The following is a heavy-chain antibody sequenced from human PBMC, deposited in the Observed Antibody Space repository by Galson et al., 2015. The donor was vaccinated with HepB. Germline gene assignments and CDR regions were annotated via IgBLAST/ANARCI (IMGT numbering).Heavy chain of an antibody. CDR2: IIPIFGIA. V-gene: IGHV1-69*13. Sequence: SVKVSCKASGGTFSSYAISWVRQAPGQGLEWMGGIIPIFGIANYAQKFQGRVTITADESTSTAYMELSSLRSEDTAVYYCARAEVGATPQTYFVYFDYWGQGTLVTVSS. CDR3: ARAEVGATPQTYFVYFDY. D-gene: IGHD1-26*01. CDR1: GGTFSSYA. J-gene: IGHJ4*02.